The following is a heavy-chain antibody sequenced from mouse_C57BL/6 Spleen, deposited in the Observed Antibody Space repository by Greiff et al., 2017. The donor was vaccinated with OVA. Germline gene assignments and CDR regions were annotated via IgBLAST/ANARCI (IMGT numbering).Heavy chain of an antibody. J-gene: IGHJ3*01. CDR1: GFNIKDDY. CDR2: IDPENGDT. Sequence: VQLKESGAELVRPGASVKLSCTASGFNIKDDYMHWVKQRPEQGLEWIGWIDPENGDTEYASKFQGKATITADTSSNTAYLQLSSLTSEDTAVYYCTPYYYGSSSFAYWGQGTLVTVSA. D-gene: IGHD1-1*01. V-gene: IGHV14-4*01. CDR3: TPYYYGSSSFAY.